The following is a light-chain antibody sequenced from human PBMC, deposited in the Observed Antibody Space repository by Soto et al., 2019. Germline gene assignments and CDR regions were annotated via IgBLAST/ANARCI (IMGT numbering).Light chain of an antibody. V-gene: IGKV3-11*01. J-gene: IGKJ5*01. Sequence: EIVLTQSPDTLSLSAGERATLSCWASHSVTTHLAWFQQRPGQTPRLLIYDASTRAPGIPARFSGRGSGADFTLTISSLEPEDFAVYYCQQRSDSITFGQGTRLEI. CDR2: DAS. CDR3: QQRSDSIT. CDR1: HSVTTH.